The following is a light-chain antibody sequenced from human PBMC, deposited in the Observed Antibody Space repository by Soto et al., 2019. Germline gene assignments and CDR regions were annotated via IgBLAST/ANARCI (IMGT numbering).Light chain of an antibody. V-gene: IGKV4-1*01. J-gene: IGKJ2*01. CDR3: QQYYGSSST. CDR2: WAS. CDR1: QSVLYSSNNKNY. Sequence: DIVMTQSPDSLAVSLGERATINCKSSQSVLYSSNNKNYLDWYQQKPGQPPKLLIYWASTRESGVPDRFTGSGSGTDFTLTISSLQAEDAAVYYCQQYYGSSSTFGQGTKLEIK.